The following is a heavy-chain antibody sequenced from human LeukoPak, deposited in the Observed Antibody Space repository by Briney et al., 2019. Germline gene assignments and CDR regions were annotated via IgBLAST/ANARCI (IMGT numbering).Heavy chain of an antibody. CDR2: LHPSGNL. CDR1: GASFSSGDQY. V-gene: IGHV4-31*03. CDR3: SRGLDSRKLGY. Sequence: PSQTLSLTCTVSGASFSSGDQYWNWLRQSPGKGLEWIGSLHPSGNLYNNPSLESRVTMSVDTSKNQFSLNLNSVTAADTAVYSCSRGLDSRKLGYWGQGTLVTVSS. J-gene: IGHJ4*02. D-gene: IGHD3-22*01.